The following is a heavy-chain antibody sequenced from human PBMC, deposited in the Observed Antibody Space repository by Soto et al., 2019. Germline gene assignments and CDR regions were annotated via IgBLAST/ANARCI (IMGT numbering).Heavy chain of an antibody. J-gene: IGHJ6*02. V-gene: IGHV1-2*06. D-gene: IGHD3-9*01. Sequence: ASVKVSCKASGYTFTNYYIHWVRQAPGQGLEWVGLINPKTGTTNDAPKFQGRVTMTSDTSTSTAYMELSSLRSEDAAVYYCAKDRFNWLSTPYYHYGMDVWGQGTTVTVSS. CDR3: AKDRFNWLSTPYYHYGMDV. CDR2: INPKTGTT. CDR1: GYTFTNYY.